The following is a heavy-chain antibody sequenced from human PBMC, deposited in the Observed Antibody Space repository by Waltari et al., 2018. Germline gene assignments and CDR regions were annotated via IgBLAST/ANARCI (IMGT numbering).Heavy chain of an antibody. J-gene: IGHJ4*02. V-gene: IGHV4-39*07. CDR1: GGSISSSSYY. D-gene: IGHD6-19*01. CDR2: IYYSGST. Sequence: QLQLQESGPGLVKPSETLSLTCTVSGGSISSSSYYWGWIRQPPGKGLEWIGSIYYSGSTYYNPSLKSRVTISVDTSKNQFSLKLSSVTAADTAVYYCALLLSSGCTAYWGQETLVTVSS. CDR3: ALLLSSGCTAY.